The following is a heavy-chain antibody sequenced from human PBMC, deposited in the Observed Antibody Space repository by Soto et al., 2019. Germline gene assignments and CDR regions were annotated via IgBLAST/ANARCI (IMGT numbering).Heavy chain of an antibody. CDR3: ARGSVDTAMVGLY. J-gene: IGHJ4*02. D-gene: IGHD5-18*01. Sequence: GGSLRLSCAASGFTFSSYSMNWVRQAPGKGLEWVSSISSSSSYIYYADSVKGRFTISRDNAKNSLYLQMNSLRAEDTAVYYCARGSVDTAMVGLYWGQGTLVTISS. CDR1: GFTFSSYS. CDR2: ISSSSSYI. V-gene: IGHV3-21*01.